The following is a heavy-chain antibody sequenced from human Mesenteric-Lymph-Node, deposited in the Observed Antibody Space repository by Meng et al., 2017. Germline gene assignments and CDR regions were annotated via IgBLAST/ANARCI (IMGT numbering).Heavy chain of an antibody. Sequence: QGTVDESGPGLVKPSGTPSLTCPVFVDSISSDIWWSWVRQPPGKGLEWIGEVYHRGDTNYNPSLKSRVDISVDKSKNQFYLSLFSVTAADTAVYYCGRDQGRELINHWGQGTLVTVSS. CDR1: VDSISSDIW. CDR2: VYHRGDT. J-gene: IGHJ4*02. D-gene: IGHD1-7*01. CDR3: GRDQGRELINH. V-gene: IGHV4-4*02.